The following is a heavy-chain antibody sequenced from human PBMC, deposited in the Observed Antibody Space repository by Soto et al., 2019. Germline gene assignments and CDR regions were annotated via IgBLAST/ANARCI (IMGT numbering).Heavy chain of an antibody. CDR2: IGRSGETI. D-gene: IGHD6-6*01. J-gene: IGHJ4*02. Sequence: LRLSCVGSGFTFSSFEMNWVRQTPGKGLEWLSYIGRSGETIYYADSVKGRFTISRDNAKSSLFLQMTGLRDEDTGIYYCARDSRGGAARRPTFYYWGRGTLVTVSS. V-gene: IGHV3-48*03. CDR1: GFTFSSFE. CDR3: ARDSRGGAARRPTFYY.